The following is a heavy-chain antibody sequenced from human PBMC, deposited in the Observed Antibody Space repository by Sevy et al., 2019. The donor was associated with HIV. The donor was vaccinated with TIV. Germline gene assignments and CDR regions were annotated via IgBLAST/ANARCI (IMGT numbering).Heavy chain of an antibody. D-gene: IGHD3-22*01. CDR3: ATSRSGYFDSSGYYIY. J-gene: IGHJ4*02. CDR2: IYPDDSDT. CDR1: GYSFTSHW. Sequence: GESLKISCKGSGYSFTSHWIGWVRHMPGKGLEWMGIIYPDDSDTRYSPSFQGQVTFSADKSTSTAYLQWSGLKASDTAMYYCATSRSGYFDSSGYYIYWGQGTLVTVSS. V-gene: IGHV5-51*01.